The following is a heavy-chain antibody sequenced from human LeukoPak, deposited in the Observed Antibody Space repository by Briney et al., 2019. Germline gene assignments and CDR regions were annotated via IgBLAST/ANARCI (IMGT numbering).Heavy chain of an antibody. V-gene: IGHV4-34*01. Sequence: TSETLSLTCAVYGGSFSGYYWSWIRQPPGKGLEWSGEINHSGSTNYNPSLKSRVTISVHTSKNQFSLKLSSVTAADTAVYYCARALELMGAPTIDYWGQGTLVTVSS. D-gene: IGHD1-26*01. CDR3: ARALELMGAPTIDY. CDR1: GGSFSGYY. J-gene: IGHJ4*02. CDR2: INHSGST.